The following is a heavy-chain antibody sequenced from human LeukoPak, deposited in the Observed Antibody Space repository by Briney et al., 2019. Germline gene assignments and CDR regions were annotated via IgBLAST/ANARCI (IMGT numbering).Heavy chain of an antibody. J-gene: IGHJ4*02. CDR2: IYYSGST. Sequence: SETLSLTCTVSGGSISSSSYYWGWIRQPPGKGLEWIGNIYYSGSTYCNPSLKSRVTISVDTSKNQFSLKLSSVTATDTAVYYCARHQPYSSGWYPDYWGQGTLVTVSS. V-gene: IGHV4-39*01. D-gene: IGHD6-19*01. CDR1: GGSISSSSYY. CDR3: ARHQPYSSGWYPDY.